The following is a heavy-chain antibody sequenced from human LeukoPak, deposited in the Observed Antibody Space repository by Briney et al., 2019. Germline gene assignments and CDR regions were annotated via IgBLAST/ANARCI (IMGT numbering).Heavy chain of an antibody. J-gene: IGHJ6*03. CDR2: IGTASDP. CDR3: ARGPPRGKYYYMDV. D-gene: IGHD1-1*01. V-gene: IGHV3-13*05. CDR1: GFTFSSFD. Sequence: GALRLSCAASGFTFSSFDMHWVRQPTGQGLEWVSTIGTASDPYYPGSVEGRFTLSRDNAKNSLYLQMNSLTAGDTAVYYCARGPPRGKYYYMDVWGKGTTVT.